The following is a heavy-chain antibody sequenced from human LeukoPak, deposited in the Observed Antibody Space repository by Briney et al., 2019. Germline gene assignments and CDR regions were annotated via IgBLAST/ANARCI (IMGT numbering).Heavy chain of an antibody. V-gene: IGHV1-3*01. CDR3: ARVGSSGYYPGRVEY. D-gene: IGHD3-22*01. CDR1: GYTFTSYY. J-gene: IGHJ4*02. CDR2: INAGNGNT. Sequence: ASVKVSCKASGYTFTSYYMHWVRQAPGQRLEWMGWINAGNGNTKYSQKFQGRVTITRDTSASTAYMELSSLRSEDTAVYYCARVGSSGYYPGRVEYWGQGTLVTVSS.